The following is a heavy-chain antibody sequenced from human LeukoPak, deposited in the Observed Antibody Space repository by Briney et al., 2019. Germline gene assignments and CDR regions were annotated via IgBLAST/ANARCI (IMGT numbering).Heavy chain of an antibody. D-gene: IGHD5-24*01. V-gene: IGHV4-38-2*02. CDR2: IYHSGRT. Sequence: PSETLSLTCTVSGYSISSGYYWGWIRQPPGKGLEWIGSIYHSGRTFYNPSLKSRVTISVDTSKNQFSLKLTSVTAADTAVYYCARLYPPATRFYYCGQGTLVTVSS. CDR1: GYSISSGYY. J-gene: IGHJ4*02. CDR3: ARLYPPATRFYY.